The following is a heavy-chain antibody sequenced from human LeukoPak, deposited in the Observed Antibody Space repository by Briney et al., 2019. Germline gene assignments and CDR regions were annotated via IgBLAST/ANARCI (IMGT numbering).Heavy chain of an antibody. Sequence: GGSLRLSCAPSGFTFSSYDMNWVRQAPGKGLVWVSRINSDGSTTNYADSVKGRFTISRDDAKNTLYLQMNSLRAEDTAVYHCARSGYYDSSGYFHDGFDIWGQGTMVTVPS. CDR2: INSDGSTT. D-gene: IGHD3-22*01. V-gene: IGHV3-74*01. CDR3: ARSGYYDSSGYFHDGFDI. J-gene: IGHJ3*02. CDR1: GFTFSSYD.